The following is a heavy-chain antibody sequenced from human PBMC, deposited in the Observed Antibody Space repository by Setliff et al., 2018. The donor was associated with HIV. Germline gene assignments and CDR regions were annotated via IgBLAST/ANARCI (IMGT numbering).Heavy chain of an antibody. CDR2: ISSSGFPI. CDR1: RFDFNNYW. Sequence: GGSLRLSCTASRFDFNNYWMCWVRHAPGKGLEWVAQISSSGFPIYYADSVRGRFTASRDNGKNSLFLQMNSLRAEDTAVYYCVRGTLDFWGQGNLVTVSS. CDR3: VRGTLDF. J-gene: IGHJ4*02. V-gene: IGHV3-48*01.